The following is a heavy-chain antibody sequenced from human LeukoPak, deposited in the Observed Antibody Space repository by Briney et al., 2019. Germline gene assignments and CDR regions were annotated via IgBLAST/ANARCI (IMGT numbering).Heavy chain of an antibody. J-gene: IGHJ4*02. CDR3: ARDLWSYYDSSGYDYDDY. CDR1: GFTFSSYW. Sequence: PGGSLRLFCAASGFTFSSYWMHWVRQAPGKGLVWVSRINSDGSSTSYADSVKGRFTISRDNAKNTLYLQMSSLRAEDTAVYYCARDLWSYYDSSGYDYDDYWGQGTLVTVSS. CDR2: INSDGSST. V-gene: IGHV3-74*01. D-gene: IGHD3-22*01.